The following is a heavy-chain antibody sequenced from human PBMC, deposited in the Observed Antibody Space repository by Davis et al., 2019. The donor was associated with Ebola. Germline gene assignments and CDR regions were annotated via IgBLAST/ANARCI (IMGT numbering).Heavy chain of an antibody. Sequence: VSVKVSCKASGGTFSSYTISWVRQAPGQGLEWMGWINPHNGNTNYAQNVQGRVIMTSDTATTTAYMEVGSLRSDDTAVYYCARAQFPTTSDHWGQGTLVTVSS. CDR2: INPHNGNT. D-gene: IGHD1-1*01. CDR1: GGTFSSYT. CDR3: ARAQFPTTSDH. J-gene: IGHJ4*02. V-gene: IGHV1-18*01.